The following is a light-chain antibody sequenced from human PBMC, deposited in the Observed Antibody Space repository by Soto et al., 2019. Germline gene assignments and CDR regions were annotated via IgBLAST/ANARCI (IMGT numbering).Light chain of an antibody. V-gene: IGLV3-21*01. Sequence: SYELTQSPSVSVAPGQTATITCWGNNIGSKSVNWYQQKESQAPVLVMSYDSDRPSGIPERFSGSNSGNTATLTLSRVESGDEADYYCQVWDATNDHHVFGSGTKLTVL. CDR1: NIGSKS. CDR3: QVWDATNDHHV. CDR2: YDS. J-gene: IGLJ1*01.